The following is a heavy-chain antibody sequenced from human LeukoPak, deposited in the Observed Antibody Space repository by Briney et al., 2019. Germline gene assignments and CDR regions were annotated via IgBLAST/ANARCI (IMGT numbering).Heavy chain of an antibody. CDR2: INYSGLT. CDR1: GASMRSSNFY. CDR3: ARTHFDSLGWFDP. J-gene: IGHJ5*02. V-gene: IGHV4-39*07. D-gene: IGHD3-9*01. Sequence: SETLSLTCTVSGASMRSSNFYWGWIRQSPGKGLEWIGNINYSGLTYYNPSVKSRVTLSVDLSKNRFSLNLTSVTPADTALYFCARTHFDSLGWFDPWGQGIQVIVSS.